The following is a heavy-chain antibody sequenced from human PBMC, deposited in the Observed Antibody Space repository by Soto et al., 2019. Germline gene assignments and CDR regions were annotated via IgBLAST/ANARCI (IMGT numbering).Heavy chain of an antibody. CDR3: ASDGIQLWLSGRDLFDP. D-gene: IGHD5-18*01. J-gene: IGHJ5*02. CDR1: GGSISSGNYY. CDR2: IYSTGSS. V-gene: IGHV4-30-4*01. Sequence: PSETLSLTCTVSGGSISSGNYYWSWIRQSPGKGLEWIGYIYSTGSSYYNPSLRSRVSMSVDTSKNQFSLNLSSVTAADTAVYFCASDGIQLWLSGRDLFDPWGQGTLVTVSS.